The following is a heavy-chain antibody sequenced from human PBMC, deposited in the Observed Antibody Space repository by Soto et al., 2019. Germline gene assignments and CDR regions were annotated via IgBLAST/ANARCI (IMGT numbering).Heavy chain of an antibody. Sequence: QVQLVESGGGVVQPGRSPRLSCAASGFTFSSYGMHWVRQAPGKGLEWVAVISYDGSNKYYADSVKGRFTISRDNSKNTLYLQMNSLRAEDTAVYYCAKDWARQQWLVGGFDYWGQGTLVTVSS. CDR1: GFTFSSYG. D-gene: IGHD6-19*01. V-gene: IGHV3-30*18. CDR3: AKDWARQQWLVGGFDY. CDR2: ISYDGSNK. J-gene: IGHJ4*02.